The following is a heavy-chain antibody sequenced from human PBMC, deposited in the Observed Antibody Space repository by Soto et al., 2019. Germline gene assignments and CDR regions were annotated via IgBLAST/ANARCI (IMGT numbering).Heavy chain of an antibody. CDR2: INPKSGGT. CDR3: ARGCITMVRGVIILNYYYYGMDV. D-gene: IGHD3-10*01. CDR1: GYTFTGYY. J-gene: IGHJ6*02. V-gene: IGHV1-2*02. Sequence: QVQLVQSGAEVKKPGASVKVSCKASGYTFTGYYIHWVRQTPGQGLEWMGWINPKSGGTNYAQKFQGRVTLPRNTSTSTAYMELSRLRSEATAVYYCARGCITMVRGVIILNYYYYGMDVWGQGTTLTVSS.